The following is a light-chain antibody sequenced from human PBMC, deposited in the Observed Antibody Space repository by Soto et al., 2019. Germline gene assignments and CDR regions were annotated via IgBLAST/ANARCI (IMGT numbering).Light chain of an antibody. CDR1: QTVYNF. Sequence: EIVLTQSPVIVSLSPGERATLSCRASQTVYNFLAWYQLKPGKAPRLLIYDATKRASGIPVRFTGSGSGTDFILTISSLEPEDFAVYYCQHRNNRPFSFGPGTKVDI. CDR3: QHRNNRPFS. J-gene: IGKJ3*01. CDR2: DAT. V-gene: IGKV3-11*01.